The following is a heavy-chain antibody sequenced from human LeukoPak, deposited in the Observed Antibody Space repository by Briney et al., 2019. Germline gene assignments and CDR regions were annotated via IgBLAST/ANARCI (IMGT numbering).Heavy chain of an antibody. J-gene: IGHJ4*02. CDR1: GGTFSSYA. V-gene: IGHV1-69*05. Sequence: GSSVKVSCKASGGTFSSYAISWVRQAPGQGLEWMGGIIPIFGTANYAQKLQGRVTMTTDTSTSTAYMELRSLRSDDTAVYYCARDQIAAAVYGDYWGQGTLVTVSS. CDR2: IIPIFGTA. D-gene: IGHD6-13*01. CDR3: ARDQIAAAVYGDY.